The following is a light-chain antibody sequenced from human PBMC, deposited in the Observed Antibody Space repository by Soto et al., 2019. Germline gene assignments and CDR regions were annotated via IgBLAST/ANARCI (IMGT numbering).Light chain of an antibody. CDR2: DTS. V-gene: IGKV3-20*01. CDR3: QQYDSPWT. CDR1: QSVSSNY. Sequence: EIVLTQSPGTLSLSPGERATLSCTASQSVSSNYLAWYQQKPGQAPSLLIYDTSTRATGIPDRFSGSGSGTDFALTVSRLEPEDFAVYYCQQYDSPWTLGQGTKVDIK. J-gene: IGKJ1*01.